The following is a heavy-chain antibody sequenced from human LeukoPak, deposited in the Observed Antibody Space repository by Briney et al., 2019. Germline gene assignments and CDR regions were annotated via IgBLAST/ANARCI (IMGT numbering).Heavy chain of an antibody. CDR3: ARGGGSSIAVAGSLGETSAFDI. Sequence: ASVKVSCKASGYTFTCYYMHWVRQAPGQGEEWMGRTNPNSDGTKYPQKFQGRVTMTRDTSISTAYMELSRLRSDDTAVYYCARGGGSSIAVAGSLGETSAFDIWGQGTMVTVSS. V-gene: IGHV1-2*06. CDR2: TNPNSDGT. J-gene: IGHJ3*02. D-gene: IGHD6-19*01. CDR1: GYTFTCYY.